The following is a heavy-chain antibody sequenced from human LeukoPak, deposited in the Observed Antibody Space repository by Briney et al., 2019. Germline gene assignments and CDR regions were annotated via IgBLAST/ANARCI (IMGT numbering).Heavy chain of an antibody. V-gene: IGHV1-69*13. D-gene: IGHD3-9*01. CDR3: ARAGPPRFDWTTNWFDP. CDR2: IIPIFGTA. J-gene: IGHJ5*02. CDR1: GGTFSSYA. Sequence: SVKVSCKASGGTFSSYAISWVRQAPGQGLERMGGIIPIFGTANYAQKFQGRVTITADESTSTAYMELSSLRSEDTAVYYCARAGPPRFDWTTNWFDPWGQGTLVTVSS.